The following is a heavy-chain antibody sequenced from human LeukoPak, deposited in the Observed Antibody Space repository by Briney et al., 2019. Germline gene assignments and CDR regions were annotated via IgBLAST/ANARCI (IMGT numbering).Heavy chain of an antibody. J-gene: IGHJ4*02. CDR1: GGXISSYY. Sequence: SETLSLTCTVSGGXISSYYWSWIRQPPGKGLEWIGNIYYSGSTNYNPSLKSRVTISVDTSKNQFSLKLSSVTAADTAVYYCARHEAAAGTGYWGQGTLVTVSS. CDR2: IYYSGST. CDR3: ARHEAAAGTGY. D-gene: IGHD6-13*01. V-gene: IGHV4-59*08.